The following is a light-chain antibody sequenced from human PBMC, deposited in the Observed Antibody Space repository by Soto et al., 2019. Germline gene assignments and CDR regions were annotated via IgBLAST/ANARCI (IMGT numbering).Light chain of an antibody. Sequence: DIQMTQFSTSLSASLGDRVSITCRASQSISSYLNWYQQRPGRAPHLLIYAASSLQSGVPSRFSGSGSGTDFTLTISSLQPEDFASYYCQQSYETPWTFGQGTKVDIK. CDR1: QSISSY. CDR2: AAS. CDR3: QQSYETPWT. V-gene: IGKV1-39*01. J-gene: IGKJ1*01.